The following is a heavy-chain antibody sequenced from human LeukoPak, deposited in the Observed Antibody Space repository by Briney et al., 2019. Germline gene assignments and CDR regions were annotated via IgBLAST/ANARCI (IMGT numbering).Heavy chain of an antibody. D-gene: IGHD3-10*01. CDR2: VRSKGYGGTT. J-gene: IGHJ4*02. CDR1: GFTFGDDA. CDR3: SKLRSGTDFEY. Sequence: GGSLRLACSASGFTFGDDAMTWVRQAPGKGLEWVGFVRSKGYGGTTEYAASVKGRVTISRDDSKGIAYLQMNSLKAEDTAVYYCSKLRSGTDFEYWGRGDLVTVSS. V-gene: IGHV3-49*04.